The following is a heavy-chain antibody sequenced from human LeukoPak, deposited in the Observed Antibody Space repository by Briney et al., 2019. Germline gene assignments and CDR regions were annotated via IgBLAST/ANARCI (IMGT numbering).Heavy chain of an antibody. V-gene: IGHV1-8*01. CDR3: ARDYHDFWSGYPNMYYYYGMDV. CDR1: GYTFTSYD. Sequence: ASVKVSCKASGYTFTSYDINWVRQATGQGLEWMGWMNPNSGNTGYAQKFQGRVTMTRNTSISTAYMELSSLRSEDTAVYYCARDYHDFWSGYPNMYYYYGMDVWGQGTTVTVSS. CDR2: MNPNSGNT. J-gene: IGHJ6*02. D-gene: IGHD3-3*01.